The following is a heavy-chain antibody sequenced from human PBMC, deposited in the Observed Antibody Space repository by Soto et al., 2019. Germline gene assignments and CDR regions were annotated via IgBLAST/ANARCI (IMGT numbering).Heavy chain of an antibody. D-gene: IGHD3-22*01. J-gene: IGHJ4*02. CDR1: GFTFSDYY. V-gene: IGHV3-11*01. Sequence: GGSLRLSCAASGFTFSDYYMSWIRQAPGKGLEWVSYISSSGSIIYYADSVKGRFTISRDNAKNSLYLQMNSLRAEDTAVYYCARDQGYYDSSGYFDYWGQGTLVTVSS. CDR2: ISSSGSII. CDR3: ARDQGYYDSSGYFDY.